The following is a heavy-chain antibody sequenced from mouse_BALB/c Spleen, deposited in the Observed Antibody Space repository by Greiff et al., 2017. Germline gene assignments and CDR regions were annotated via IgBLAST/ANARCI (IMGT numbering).Heavy chain of an antibody. Sequence: EVKVVESGGGLVQPGGSRKLSCAASGFTFSSFGMHWVRQAPEKGLEWVAYISSGSSTIYYADTVKGRFTISRDNPKNTLFLQMTSLRSEDTAMYYCARRGLRRGYYAMDYWGQGTSVTVSS. CDR3: ARRGLRRGYYAMDY. D-gene: IGHD2-4*01. V-gene: IGHV5-17*02. CDR1: GFTFSSFG. J-gene: IGHJ4*01. CDR2: ISSGSSTI.